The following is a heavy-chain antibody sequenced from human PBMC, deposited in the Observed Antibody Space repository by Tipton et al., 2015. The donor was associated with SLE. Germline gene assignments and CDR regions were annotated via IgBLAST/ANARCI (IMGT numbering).Heavy chain of an antibody. J-gene: IGHJ4*02. V-gene: IGHV4-39*07. CDR3: ARQGSGGWWDY. Sequence: TLSLTCTVSGGSISSSSYYWGWIRPPPGKGLEWIGSIYYSGSTYYNPSLKSRVTISVDTSKNQFSLKLSSVTAADTAVYYCARQGSGGWWDYWGQGTLVTVSS. CDR2: IYYSGST. CDR1: GGSISSSSYY. D-gene: IGHD2-15*01.